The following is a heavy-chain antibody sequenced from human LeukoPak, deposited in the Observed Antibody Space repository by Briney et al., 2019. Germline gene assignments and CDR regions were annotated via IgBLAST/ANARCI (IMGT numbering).Heavy chain of an antibody. Sequence: SVKVSCKASGYTFTSNYIHWVRQAPGQGLEWMGGIIPIFGTANYAQKFQGRVTITADESTSTAYMELSSLRSEDTAVYYCATCARNFYCYRFDYWGQGTLVTVSS. CDR1: GYTFTSNY. V-gene: IGHV1-69*13. CDR2: IIPIFGTA. J-gene: IGHJ4*02. D-gene: IGHD2-2*02. CDR3: ATCARNFYCYRFDY.